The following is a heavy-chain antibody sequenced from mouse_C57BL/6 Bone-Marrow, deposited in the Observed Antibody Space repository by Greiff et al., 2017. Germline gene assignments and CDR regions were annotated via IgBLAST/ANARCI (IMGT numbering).Heavy chain of an antibody. CDR2: ISSGGSYT. J-gene: IGHJ2*01. Sequence: EVKLMESGGDLVKPGGSLKLSCAASGFTFSSYGMSWVRQTPDKRLELVATISSGGSYTYYPDSVKGRFTISRDNANNTLYLQSISLTSEDTAMYYCARLDYWGQGTTLTVAS. V-gene: IGHV5-6*01. CDR3: ARLDY. CDR1: GFTFSSYG.